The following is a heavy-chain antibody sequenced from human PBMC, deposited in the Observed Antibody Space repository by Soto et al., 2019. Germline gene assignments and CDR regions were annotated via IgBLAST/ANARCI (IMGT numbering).Heavy chain of an antibody. CDR2: IYYSGST. Sequence: SSETLSLTCTVSGGSVSSGSYYWSWIRQPPGKGLEWIGYIYYSGSTNYNPSLKSRVTISVDTSKNQFSLKLSSVTAADTAVYYCARMAGYCSGGSCYYNWFDPWGQGTLVTVSS. J-gene: IGHJ5*02. CDR1: GGSVSSGSYY. D-gene: IGHD2-15*01. V-gene: IGHV4-61*01. CDR3: ARMAGYCSGGSCYYNWFDP.